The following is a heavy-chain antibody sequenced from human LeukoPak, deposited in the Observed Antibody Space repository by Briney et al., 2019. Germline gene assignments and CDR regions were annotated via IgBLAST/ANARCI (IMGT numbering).Heavy chain of an antibody. CDR2: ISAYNGNT. Sequence: GASVKVSCKASGYAFTSYGISWVRQAPGQGLEWMGWISAYNGNTNYAQKLQGRVTMTTDTSTSTAYMELRSLRSDDTAVYYCARGGQQLVLQYYYMDVWGKGTTVTVSS. CDR1: GYAFTSYG. V-gene: IGHV1-18*01. J-gene: IGHJ6*03. CDR3: ARGGQQLVLQYYYMDV. D-gene: IGHD6-13*01.